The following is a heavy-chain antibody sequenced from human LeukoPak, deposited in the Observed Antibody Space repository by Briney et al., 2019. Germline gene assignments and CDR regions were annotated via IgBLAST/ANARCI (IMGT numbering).Heavy chain of an antibody. D-gene: IGHD3-3*01. V-gene: IGHV3-74*01. CDR2: INTDGSST. J-gene: IGHJ3*02. CDR3: ARSRLIGYYPDAFDI. Sequence: PGGSLRLSCAASGFTFSSYWMHWVRHAPGKGLVWVSRINTDGSSTSYADSVKGRFTISRDNAKHTLYLQMNSLRAEDTAVYYCARSRLIGYYPDAFDIWGQGTMVTVSS. CDR1: GFTFSSYW.